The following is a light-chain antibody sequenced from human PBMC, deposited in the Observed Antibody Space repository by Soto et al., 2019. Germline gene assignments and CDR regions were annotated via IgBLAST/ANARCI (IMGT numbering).Light chain of an antibody. CDR1: SSDVGGYNF. J-gene: IGLJ3*02. Sequence: QSALTQPASVSGSPGQSITISCTGTSSDVGGYNFVSWYQQHPGKAPKLVIYEVSNRPSGVSNRFSGSKSGNTASLTISGLHAEDGGGYLCSSYTSSSPLVFGGGTKVTVL. CDR2: EVS. CDR3: SSYTSSSPLV. V-gene: IGLV2-14*01.